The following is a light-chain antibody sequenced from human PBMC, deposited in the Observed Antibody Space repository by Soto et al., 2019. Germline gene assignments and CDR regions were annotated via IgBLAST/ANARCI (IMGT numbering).Light chain of an antibody. J-gene: IGLJ2*01. CDR1: SSDVGGYNY. CDR2: EVS. V-gene: IGLV2-8*01. Sequence: QSALTQPPSASGSPGQSVTISCTGTSSDVGGYNYVSWYQQHPGKAPKLMIYEVSKRPSGVPDRFSGSKSGTTASLTVSGLQAEDEADYYCSSYAGSNRLFGGGTQLTVL. CDR3: SSYAGSNRL.